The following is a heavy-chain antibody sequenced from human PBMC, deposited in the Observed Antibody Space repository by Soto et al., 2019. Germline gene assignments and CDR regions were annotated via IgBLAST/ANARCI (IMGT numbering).Heavy chain of an antibody. Sequence: GESLKISCKGSGYTFTNYWLGWVRQMPGKGPEWMGIIYPGDSDTKYNPSFQGQVTISADKSITTTYLQGSSLKASDTAIYYCAASIFYYGMDVWGQGTTVTVSS. J-gene: IGHJ6*02. CDR3: AASIFYYGMDV. CDR1: GYTFTNYW. CDR2: IYPGDSDT. V-gene: IGHV5-51*01.